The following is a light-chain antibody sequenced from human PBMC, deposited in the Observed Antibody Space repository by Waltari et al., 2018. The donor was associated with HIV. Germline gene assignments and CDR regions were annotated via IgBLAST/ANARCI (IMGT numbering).Light chain of an antibody. J-gene: IGLJ3*02. V-gene: IGLV1-47*01. CDR3: AVWDDTLSAQV. CDR1: NSNIGSHP. CDR2: GNT. Sequence: QSVLIQSASTSGTPGQRVTISCSGSNSNIGSHPVYWYHHFPGTAPTLLIYGNTQRPSGVPGRFSGFKAGTSASLAISGRRSEDEGDYYCAVWDDTLSAQVFGGGTKVTVL.